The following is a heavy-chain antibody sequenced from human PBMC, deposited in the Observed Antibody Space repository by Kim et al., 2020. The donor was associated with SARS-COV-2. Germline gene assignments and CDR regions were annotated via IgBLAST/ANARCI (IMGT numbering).Heavy chain of an antibody. D-gene: IGHD3-22*01. CDR3: ARHRGPYDSSGMYGMDV. CDR2: IYPGDSDT. Sequence: GESLKISCKGSGYSFTSYWIGWVRQMPGKGLEWMGIIYPGDSDTRYSPSFQGQVTISADKSISTAYLQWSSLKASDTAMYYCARHRGPYDSSGMYGMDVWGQGTTVTVSS. J-gene: IGHJ6*02. V-gene: IGHV5-51*01. CDR1: GYSFTSYW.